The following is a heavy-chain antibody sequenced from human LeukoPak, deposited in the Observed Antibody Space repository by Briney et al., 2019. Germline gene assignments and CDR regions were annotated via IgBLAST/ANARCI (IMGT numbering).Heavy chain of an antibody. Sequence: SETLSLTCTVSGGSVSSGSYYWSWIRQPPGKGLEWIRYIYYSGSTNYNPSLKSRVTISVDTSKNQFSLKLSSVTAADTAVSYCARSGRAVAGTYYWGQGTLVTVSS. CDR3: ARSGRAVAGTYY. CDR2: IYYSGST. D-gene: IGHD6-19*01. CDR1: GGSVSSGSYY. J-gene: IGHJ4*02. V-gene: IGHV4-61*01.